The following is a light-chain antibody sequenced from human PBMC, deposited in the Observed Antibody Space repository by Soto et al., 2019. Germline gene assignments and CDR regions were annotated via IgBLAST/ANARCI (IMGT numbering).Light chain of an antibody. V-gene: IGLV4-69*01. CDR3: QTWATDIHVV. CDR2: LNSDGSH. CDR1: SGHNSYA. J-gene: IGLJ2*01. Sequence: QSVLTQSPSASASLGASVKLTCTLSSGHNSYAIAWHQQQPEKGPRYLMKLNSDGSHSSGDGIPDRFSGSSSGAERYLTISSLQPEDEADYYCQTWATDIHVVFGGGTKLTVL.